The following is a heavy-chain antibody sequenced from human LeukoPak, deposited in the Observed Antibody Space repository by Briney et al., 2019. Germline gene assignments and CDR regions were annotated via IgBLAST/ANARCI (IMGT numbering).Heavy chain of an antibody. CDR1: GFTFSSYS. V-gene: IGHV3-48*01. Sequence: GGSLRLSCAASGFTFSSYSMNWVRQAPGKGLEWVSYISSSSNTIYYADSVKGRFTISRDNAKNSLYLQMNSLRAEDTAVYYCARDGVGATTDYWGQGTLVTVSS. CDR3: ARDGVGATTDY. D-gene: IGHD1-26*01. CDR2: ISSSSNTI. J-gene: IGHJ4*02.